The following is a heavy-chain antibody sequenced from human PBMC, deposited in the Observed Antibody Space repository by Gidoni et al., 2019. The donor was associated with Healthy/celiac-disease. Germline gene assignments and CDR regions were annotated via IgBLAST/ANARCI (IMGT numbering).Heavy chain of an antibody. D-gene: IGHD3-16*02. V-gene: IGHV4-34*01. J-gene: IGHJ4*02. CDR1: GGSFSGYY. CDR2: INHSGST. Sequence: QVQLQQWGAGLLKPSETLSLTCAVNGGSFSGYYWSWIRQPPGKGLEWIGEINHSGSTNYNPSLKSRVTISVDTSKNQFSLKLSSVTAADTAVYYCARGEPWGYDYIWGSYRPRRLFDYWGQGTLVTVSS. CDR3: ARGEPWGYDYIWGSYRPRRLFDY.